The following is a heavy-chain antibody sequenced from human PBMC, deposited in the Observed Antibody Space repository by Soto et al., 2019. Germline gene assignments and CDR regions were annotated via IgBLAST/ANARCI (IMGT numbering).Heavy chain of an antibody. J-gene: IGHJ6*02. CDR2: IYHSGST. CDR1: GGYISSGGYY. V-gene: IGHV4-31*03. CDR3: ASMYYYDSSGSQHGDYGMDV. Sequence: TQSLTYTVSGGYISSGGYYWSWISQHPGKGLEWFGEIYHSGSTNYNPSLKSRVTISVDKSKHQFSLKLSSVTAADTAVYYCASMYYYDSSGSQHGDYGMDVWGQGTTVTVS. D-gene: IGHD3-22*01.